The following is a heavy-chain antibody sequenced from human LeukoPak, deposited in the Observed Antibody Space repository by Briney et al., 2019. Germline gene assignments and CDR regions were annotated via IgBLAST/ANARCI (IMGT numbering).Heavy chain of an antibody. CDR3: ARRITIFGVATVGTNGWFDP. CDR2: IIPIFGTA. V-gene: IGHV1-69*01. CDR1: GGTFISYA. J-gene: IGHJ5*02. D-gene: IGHD3-3*01. Sequence: GSSVKVSCKASGGTFISYAISWVRQAPGQGLEWMGGIIPIFGTANYAQKFQGRVTITADESTSTAYMELSSLRSEDTAVYYCARRITIFGVATVGTNGWFDPWGQGTLVTVSS.